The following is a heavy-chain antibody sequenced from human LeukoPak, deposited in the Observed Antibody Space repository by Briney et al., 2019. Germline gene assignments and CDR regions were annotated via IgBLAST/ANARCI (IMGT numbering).Heavy chain of an antibody. Sequence: SVKVSCKASGFTFTSSAMQWVRQARGQGLEWIGWIVFGSGNTNYAQKFQERVTITRDMSTSTAYMELSSLRSEDTAVYYCAAEYCSSTSCSPAALDYWGQGTLVTVSS. V-gene: IGHV1-58*02. CDR3: AAEYCSSTSCSPAALDY. CDR2: IVFGSGNT. D-gene: IGHD2-2*01. CDR1: GFTFTSSA. J-gene: IGHJ4*02.